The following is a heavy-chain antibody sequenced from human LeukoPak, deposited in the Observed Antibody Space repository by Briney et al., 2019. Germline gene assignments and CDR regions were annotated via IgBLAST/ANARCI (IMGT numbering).Heavy chain of an antibody. J-gene: IGHJ5*02. Sequence: PGGSLRLSCAASGFXFSSYEINWVRQAPGKGLEWVSYITGSGSNINYADSVKGRFTISRDNTKNSLYLQMNSLRAEDTAVYYCARDSRGWYRSLDPWGQGTLVTVSS. D-gene: IGHD3-22*01. CDR1: GFXFSSYE. V-gene: IGHV3-48*03. CDR3: ARDSRGWYRSLDP. CDR2: ITGSGSNI.